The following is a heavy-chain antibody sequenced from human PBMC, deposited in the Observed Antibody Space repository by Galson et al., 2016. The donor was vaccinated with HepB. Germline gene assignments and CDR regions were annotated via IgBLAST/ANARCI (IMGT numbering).Heavy chain of an antibody. Sequence: SETLSLTCTVFGGSISSYYWSWIRQPPGKGLEWIGYIYNSGTTNYNPSLKSRATISVGTSENEFSLKLSLVTAADTAVYYCARTGRKQLVRNYYSMDVWGQGTTVIVSS. CDR2: IYNSGTT. D-gene: IGHD6-6*01. CDR1: GGSISSYY. J-gene: IGHJ6*02. V-gene: IGHV4-59*01. CDR3: ARTGRKQLVRNYYSMDV.